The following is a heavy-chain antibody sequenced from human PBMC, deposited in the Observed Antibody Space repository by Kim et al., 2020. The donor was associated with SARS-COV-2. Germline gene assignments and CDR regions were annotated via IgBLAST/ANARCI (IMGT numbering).Heavy chain of an antibody. V-gene: IGHV3-73*01. D-gene: IGHD3-10*01. Sequence: ASVQGGVSITRDDSKNTAYLQMNSLNTEDTAVYYCTRHEDGSGRLWLDPWGQGTLVTVSS. J-gene: IGHJ5*02. CDR3: TRHEDGSGRLWLDP.